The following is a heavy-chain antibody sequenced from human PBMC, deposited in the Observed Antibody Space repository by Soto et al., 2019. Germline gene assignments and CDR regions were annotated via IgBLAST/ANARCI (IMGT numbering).Heavy chain of an antibody. D-gene: IGHD3-10*01. CDR2: IYPGDSDT. CDR3: ARRSRDYYGSGSPIDY. J-gene: IGHJ4*02. Sequence: EFLKISFKGSGYSFTSYWIGWVRQIPGKGLEWMGIIYPGDSDTRYSPSFQGQVTISADKSISTAYLQWSSLKASDTAMYYCARRSRDYYGSGSPIDYRGQGTLVTVSS. CDR1: GYSFTSYW. V-gene: IGHV5-51*01.